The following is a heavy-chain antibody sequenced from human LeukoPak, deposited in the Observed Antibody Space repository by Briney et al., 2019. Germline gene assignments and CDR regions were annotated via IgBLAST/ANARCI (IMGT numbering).Heavy chain of an antibody. CDR1: GGSISNYY. J-gene: IGHJ4*02. D-gene: IGHD1-26*01. CDR3: ARGEVGALTFDY. CDR2: ISYSGST. V-gene: IGHV4-59*01. Sequence: TSETLSLTCTVSGGSISNYYWSWIRQPPGKGLEWIGYISYSGSTISNPSLKSRVTISVDTSKNQFSLKLSSVTAADTAVYYCARGEVGALTFDYWGQGTLVTVSS.